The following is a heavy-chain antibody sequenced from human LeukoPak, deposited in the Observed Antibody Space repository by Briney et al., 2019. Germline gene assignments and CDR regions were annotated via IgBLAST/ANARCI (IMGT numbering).Heavy chain of an antibody. CDR3: ARVGYYDSSGYGGAFDI. CDR2: ISYDGSNK. CDR1: GFTFSSYA. J-gene: IGHJ3*02. V-gene: IGHV3-30-3*01. D-gene: IGHD3-22*01. Sequence: GGSLRLSCAASGFTFSSYALHWVRQAPGKGLEWVAVISYDGSNKYYADSVKGRFTISRDNSKNTLYLQMNSLRAEDTAVYYCARVGYYDSSGYGGAFDIWGQGTMVTVSS.